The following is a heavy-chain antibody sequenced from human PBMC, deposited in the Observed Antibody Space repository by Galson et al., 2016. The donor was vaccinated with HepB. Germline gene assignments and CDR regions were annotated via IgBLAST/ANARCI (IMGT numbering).Heavy chain of an antibody. Sequence: LSLTCSVSGYSISRGLFWGWVRQPPGKGLEWIGNIDHRGTNSYNPSLKTRVTISVDRSKNQFSLKLTSLTAADTAVYFCAGETTVAYYYYALDVWGQGTTVTVSS. D-gene: IGHD4-23*01. V-gene: IGHV4-38-2*02. J-gene: IGHJ6*02. CDR3: AGETTVAYYYYALDV. CDR1: GYSISRGLF. CDR2: IDHRGTN.